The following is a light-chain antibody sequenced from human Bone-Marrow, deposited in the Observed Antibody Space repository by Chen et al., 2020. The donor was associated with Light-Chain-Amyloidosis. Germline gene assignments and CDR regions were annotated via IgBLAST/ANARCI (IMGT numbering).Light chain of an antibody. CDR2: DDS. CDR1: NIGSTS. J-gene: IGLJ3*02. Sequence: SYVLTQPSSASVAPGQTATLACGGNNIGSTSVHWYQQTPGQAPLLVVYDDSDRPSGIPTRLSGSNSGNTATLTISRVEAGDEADYYCQVWDRSSDRPVFGGGTKLTVL. V-gene: IGLV3-21*02. CDR3: QVWDRSSDRPV.